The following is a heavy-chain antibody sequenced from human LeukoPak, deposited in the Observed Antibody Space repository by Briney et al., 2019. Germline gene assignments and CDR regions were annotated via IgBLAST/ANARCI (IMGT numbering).Heavy chain of an antibody. V-gene: IGHV3-23*01. Sequence: PGGSLRLSCAASGFTFSSYAMSWVRQAPGKGLEWVSAIRGSGGSTYYAESVKGRFTISRDNSKNTLYLQMNSLRAEDTAVYYCAKAGTFGVVTDFDYWGQGTLVTVSS. CDR3: AKAGTFGVVTDFDY. CDR2: IRGSGGST. J-gene: IGHJ4*02. CDR1: GFTFSSYA. D-gene: IGHD3-3*01.